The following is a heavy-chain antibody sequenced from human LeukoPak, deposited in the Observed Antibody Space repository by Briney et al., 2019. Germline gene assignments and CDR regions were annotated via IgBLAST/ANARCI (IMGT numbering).Heavy chain of an antibody. CDR3: AKEPTSYSSGWYFHH. D-gene: IGHD6-25*01. Sequence: PGGSLRLSCAASGFIFSNYGVHWVRQAPGKGLEWVAVISHDGTAAFYADSVKGRSTISRDNSKNTLGLQMFSLRVEDTAVYFCAKEPTSYSSGWYFHHWGQGTLVTVSS. CDR2: ISHDGTAA. CDR1: GFIFSNYG. V-gene: IGHV3-30*18. J-gene: IGHJ1*01.